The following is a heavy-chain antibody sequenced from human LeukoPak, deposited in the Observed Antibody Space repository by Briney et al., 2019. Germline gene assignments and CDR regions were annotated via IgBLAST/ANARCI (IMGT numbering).Heavy chain of an antibody. CDR1: GYTFTGYY. D-gene: IGHD6-13*01. J-gene: IGHJ4*02. CDR3: ARADGAAADY. CDR2: INPNSGGT. V-gene: IGHV1-2*02. Sequence: ASVKVSCKASGYTFTGYYMHWVRQAPGQGPEWMGWINPNSGGTNYAQKFQGRVTMTRNTSISTAYMELSGLRSEDTAVYYCARADGAAADYWGQGTLVTVSS.